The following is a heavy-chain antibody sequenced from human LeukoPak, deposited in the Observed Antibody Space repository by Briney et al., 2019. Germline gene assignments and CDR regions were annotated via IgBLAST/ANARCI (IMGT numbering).Heavy chain of an antibody. Sequence: GGSLRLSCAASGLTFNDCAMHWVRQAPGKGLEWVSGISWNSASLGYADSVKGRFTISRDNAKNSLYLQMNSLRAEDTALYYCARAPRLAVAGTEFDYWGQGTLVTVSS. CDR2: ISWNSASL. D-gene: IGHD6-19*01. CDR3: ARAPRLAVAGTEFDY. V-gene: IGHV3-9*01. CDR1: GLTFNDCA. J-gene: IGHJ4*02.